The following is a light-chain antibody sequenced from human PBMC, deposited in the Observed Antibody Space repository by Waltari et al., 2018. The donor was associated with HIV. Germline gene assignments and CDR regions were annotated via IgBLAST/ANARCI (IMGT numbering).Light chain of an antibody. CDR3: AAWDDSLHGYV. CDR2: SNN. CDR1: SSNIGSNP. Sequence: QSVLTQPPSASGTPGQRVTISCSGSSSNIGSNPITWYRQLPGTAPKLLIYSNNRWPAGVPDRFPGSKSCPSASLAISRLQSEDEADYYCAAWDDSLHGYVFGTGTKVTVV. V-gene: IGLV1-44*01. J-gene: IGLJ1*01.